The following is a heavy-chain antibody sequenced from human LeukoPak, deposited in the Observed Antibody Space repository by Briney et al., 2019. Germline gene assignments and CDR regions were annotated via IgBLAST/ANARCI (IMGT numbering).Heavy chain of an antibody. CDR3: ARATKGVVIVYYYYSMDV. CDR2: IIHSGNT. Sequence: SETLSLTCAVYGGSFSGYYGTWVRQSPGKGLEWIGEIIHSGNTNYNPSLKSRVTISTDTSKSQFSLKLSSVTAADTAVYYCARATKGVVIVYYYYSMDVWGKGTTVTVSS. CDR1: GGSFSGYY. D-gene: IGHD3-3*01. J-gene: IGHJ6*03. V-gene: IGHV4-34*12.